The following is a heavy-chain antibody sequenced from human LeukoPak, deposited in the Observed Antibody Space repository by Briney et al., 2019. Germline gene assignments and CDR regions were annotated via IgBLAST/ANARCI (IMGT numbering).Heavy chain of an antibody. J-gene: IGHJ4*02. CDR1: GFTFSSYA. CDR3: ARDPDYDILTGYYNFDY. D-gene: IGHD3-9*01. V-gene: IGHV3-30-3*01. CDR2: ISYDGSNK. Sequence: GGSLRLSCAASGFTFSSYAMHLVRQAPGKGLEWVAVISYDGSNKYYADSVKGRFTISRDNSKNTLYLQMNSLRAEDTAVYYCARDPDYDILTGYYNFDYWGQGTLVTVSS.